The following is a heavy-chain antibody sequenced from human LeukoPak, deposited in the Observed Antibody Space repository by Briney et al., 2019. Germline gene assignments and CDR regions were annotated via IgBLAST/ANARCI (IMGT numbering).Heavy chain of an antibody. D-gene: IGHD6-6*01. CDR2: INTDGSST. Sequence: GGSLRLSCAASGFTFSSYSMNWVRQAPGKGLEWVSRINTDGSSTSYADSVKGRFTISRDNAKNTLYLQMNSLRAEDTAVYYCARGEPPTSIAARPADYWGQGTLVTVSS. CDR3: ARGEPPTSIAARPADY. CDR1: GFTFSSYS. J-gene: IGHJ4*02. V-gene: IGHV3-74*01.